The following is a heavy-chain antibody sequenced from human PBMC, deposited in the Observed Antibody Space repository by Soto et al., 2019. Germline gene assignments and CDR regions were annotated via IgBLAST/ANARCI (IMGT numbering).Heavy chain of an antibody. Sequence: SGPTLVNPTQTLTLTCTFSGFSLSTSGVGVGWIRQPPGKALEWLALIYWDDDKRYSPSLKSRLTITKDTSKNQVVLTMTNMDPVDTATYYCAHSALRYFDWHYDAFDIWGQGTMVTVSS. CDR1: GFSLSTSGVG. CDR3: AHSALRYFDWHYDAFDI. J-gene: IGHJ3*02. V-gene: IGHV2-5*02. CDR2: IYWDDDK. D-gene: IGHD3-9*01.